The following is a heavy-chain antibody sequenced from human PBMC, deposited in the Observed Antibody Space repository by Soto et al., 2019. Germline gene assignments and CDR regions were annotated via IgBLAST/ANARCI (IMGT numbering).Heavy chain of an antibody. J-gene: IGHJ4*02. CDR3: VRYEATALDY. Sequence: QVQLQESGPGLLKPSGTLSLTCTVSGDSMSSSNWWNWVRQPPGKGLEWIGEAHHSGRTNYNPSLNTRVTISVDRSQNLFSLKLASVTAAATAVYYCVRYEATALDYWGQGILVTVSS. CDR2: AHHSGRT. V-gene: IGHV4-4*02. D-gene: IGHD3-16*01. CDR1: GDSMSSSNW.